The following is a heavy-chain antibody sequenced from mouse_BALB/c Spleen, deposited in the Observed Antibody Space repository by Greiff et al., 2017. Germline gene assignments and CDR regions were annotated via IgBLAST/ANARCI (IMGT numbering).Heavy chain of an antibody. CDR1: GFTFSSYG. Sequence: DVKLVESGGDLVKPGGSLKLSCAASGFTFSSYGMSWVRQTPDKRLEWVATISSGGSYTYYPDSVKGRFTISRDNAKNTLYLQMSSLKSEDTAIYYCARHYDYDFYAMDYWGQGTSVTVSS. J-gene: IGHJ4*01. CDR2: ISSGGSYT. CDR3: ARHYDYDFYAMDY. D-gene: IGHD2-4*01. V-gene: IGHV5-6*02.